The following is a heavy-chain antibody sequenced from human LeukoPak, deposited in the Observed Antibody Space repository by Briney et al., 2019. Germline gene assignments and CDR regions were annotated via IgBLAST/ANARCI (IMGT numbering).Heavy chain of an antibody. CDR3: AHRHIAVKTGGRADQIDY. CDR1: GFSLSTSGVG. Sequence: SGPTLVKPTQTLTLTCTFSGFSLSTSGVGVGWIRQPPGKALEWLALIYWNDDKRYSPSLKSRLTITKDTSKNQVVLTMTNMDPVDTATYYCAHRHIAVKTGGRADQIDYWGQGTLVTVSS. J-gene: IGHJ4*02. D-gene: IGHD4-23*01. V-gene: IGHV2-5*01. CDR2: IYWNDDK.